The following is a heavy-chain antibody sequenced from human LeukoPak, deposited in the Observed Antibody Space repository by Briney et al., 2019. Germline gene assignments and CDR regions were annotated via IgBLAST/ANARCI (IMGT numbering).Heavy chain of an antibody. V-gene: IGHV1-46*01. CDR3: ARDAHGIAARSYFDY. D-gene: IGHD6-6*01. Sequence: ASVKVSCKASGYTFTSYDINWVRQATGQGLEWMGIINPSGGSTSYAQKFQGRVTMTRDMSTSTVYMELSSLRSEDTAVYYCARDAHGIAARSYFDYWGQGTLVTVSS. CDR1: GYTFTSYD. J-gene: IGHJ4*02. CDR2: INPSGGST.